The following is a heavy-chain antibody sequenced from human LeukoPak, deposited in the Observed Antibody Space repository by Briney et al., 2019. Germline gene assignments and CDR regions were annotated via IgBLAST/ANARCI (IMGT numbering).Heavy chain of an antibody. CDR2: IYYSGST. Sequence: SETLSLTCTVSGGSISSYYWSWIRQPPGKGLEWIGYIYYSGSTNYNPSLKSRVTISVDTSKNQFSLKLSSVTAADTAVYYCARGENYDFWSGSVSFDYWGQGTLVIVSS. J-gene: IGHJ4*02. V-gene: IGHV4-59*01. CDR3: ARGENYDFWSGSVSFDY. D-gene: IGHD3-3*01. CDR1: GGSISSYY.